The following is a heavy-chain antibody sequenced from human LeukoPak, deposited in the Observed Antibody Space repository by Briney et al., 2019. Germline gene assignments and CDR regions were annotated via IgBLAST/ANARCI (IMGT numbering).Heavy chain of an antibody. J-gene: IGHJ4*02. D-gene: IGHD2-2*01. CDR3: AKDGGRVGVPAATDFDY. CDR2: ISWSSGSI. CDR1: GFNFGDFS. Sequence: SLRLLCAASGFNFGDFSMHRVRQTSGEGLEWVSTISWSSGSIGYADSVKGRFTISRDNAKNSLYLQMNSLRPEDTALYYCAKDGGRVGVPAATDFDYWGQGTLVTVSS. V-gene: IGHV3-9*01.